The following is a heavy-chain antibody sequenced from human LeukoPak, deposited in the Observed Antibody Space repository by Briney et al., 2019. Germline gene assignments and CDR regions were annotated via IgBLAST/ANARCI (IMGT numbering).Heavy chain of an antibody. J-gene: IGHJ4*02. V-gene: IGHV3-23*01. CDR1: GLTFKNFA. CDR2: SSGDEDSI. D-gene: IGHD3-10*01. Sequence: GGSLRLSCAASGLTFKNFAMSWVRQAPGKGLEWLAVSSGDEDSIHYADSVRGHFVISTDNSENTSYLHMHSLRAEDTAVYYCARDVGYTSPDYYGSGSLVDYWGQGTLVTVSS. CDR3: ARDVGYTSPDYYGSGSLVDY.